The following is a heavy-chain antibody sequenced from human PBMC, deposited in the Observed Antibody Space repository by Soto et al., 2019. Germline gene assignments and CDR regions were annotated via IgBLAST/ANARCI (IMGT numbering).Heavy chain of an antibody. Sequence: QVQLQQWGAGLLKPSETLSLTCAVYGGSFSGYYWSWIRQPPGKGLEWIGEINHSGSTNYNPSLKSRVTISVDTSKNQFSLKLSSVTAADTAVYYCARGYGSWYNWFVPWGQGTLVTVSS. CDR2: INHSGST. CDR1: GGSFSGYY. CDR3: ARGYGSWYNWFVP. V-gene: IGHV4-34*01. D-gene: IGHD6-13*01. J-gene: IGHJ5*02.